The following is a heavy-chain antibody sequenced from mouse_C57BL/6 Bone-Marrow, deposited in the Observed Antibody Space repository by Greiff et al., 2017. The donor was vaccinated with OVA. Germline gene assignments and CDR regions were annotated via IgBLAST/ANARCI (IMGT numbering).Heavy chain of an antibody. CDR2: IDPANGNT. D-gene: IGHD4-1*01. CDR3: ARLTGRGWYFDV. CDR1: GFNIKNTY. J-gene: IGHJ1*03. Sequence: EVQRVESVAELVRPGASVKLSCTASGFNIKNTYMHWVKQRPEQGLEWIGRIDPANGNTKYAPKFQGKATITADTSSNTAYLQLSSLTSEDTAIYYCARLTGRGWYFDVWGTGTTVTVSS. V-gene: IGHV14-3*01.